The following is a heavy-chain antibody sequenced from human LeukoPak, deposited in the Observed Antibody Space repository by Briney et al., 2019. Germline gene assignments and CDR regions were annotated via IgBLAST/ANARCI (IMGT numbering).Heavy chain of an antibody. CDR2: IIPILGIA. Sequence: SVKVSCKASGGTFSSYAISWVRQAPGQGLEWMGRIIPILGIANYAQKYQGRVTITADKSTSTAYMELSSLRSEDTAVYYCARVGSGWYYFDYWGQGTLVTVSS. J-gene: IGHJ4*02. V-gene: IGHV1-69*04. CDR3: ARVGSGWYYFDY. CDR1: GGTFSSYA. D-gene: IGHD6-19*01.